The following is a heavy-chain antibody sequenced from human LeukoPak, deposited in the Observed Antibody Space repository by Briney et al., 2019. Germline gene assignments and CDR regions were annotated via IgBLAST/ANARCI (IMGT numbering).Heavy chain of an antibody. V-gene: IGHV3-23*01. CDR2: VSVSGATT. Sequence: GGSLRLSCAASGFTFSSYAMSWVRQGPGKGLEWVSAVSVSGATTYYAGSVKGRFTISRDNSKNTLYLQMNILRAEDTAVYYCAKPMTRAMVRGVPPSDYWGQGTLVTVSS. J-gene: IGHJ4*02. D-gene: IGHD3-10*01. CDR3: AKPMTRAMVRGVPPSDY. CDR1: GFTFSSYA.